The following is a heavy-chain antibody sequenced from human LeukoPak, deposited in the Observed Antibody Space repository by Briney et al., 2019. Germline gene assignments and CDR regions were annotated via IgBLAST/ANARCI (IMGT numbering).Heavy chain of an antibody. J-gene: IGHJ3*02. Sequence: GGSLRLSCAASGFTFSSYAMHWVRQAPGKGLEWVAVISYDGSNKYYADSVKGRFTISRDNSKNTLYLQMNSLRAEDTAVYYCARDLKEIQLWLDAFDIWGQGTMVTVSS. V-gene: IGHV3-30*04. CDR2: ISYDGSNK. D-gene: IGHD5-18*01. CDR1: GFTFSSYA. CDR3: ARDLKEIQLWLDAFDI.